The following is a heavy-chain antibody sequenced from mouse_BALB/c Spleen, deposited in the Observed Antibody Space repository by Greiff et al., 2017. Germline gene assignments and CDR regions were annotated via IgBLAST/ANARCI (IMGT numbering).Heavy chain of an antibody. CDR2: INPGSGGT. CDR1: GYAFTNYL. V-gene: IGHV1-54*01. Sequence: QVQLQQSGAELVRPGTSVKVPCKASGYAFTNYLIEWVKQRPGQGLEWIGVINPGSGGTNYNEKFKGKATLTADKSSSTAYMQLSSLTSDDSAVYFCARSAYYRYDGPLFDYWGQGTTLTVSS. CDR3: ARSAYYRYDGPLFDY. J-gene: IGHJ2*01. D-gene: IGHD2-14*01.